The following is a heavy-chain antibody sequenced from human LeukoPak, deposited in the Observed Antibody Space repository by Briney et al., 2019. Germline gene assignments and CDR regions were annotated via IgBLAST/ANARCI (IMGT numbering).Heavy chain of an antibody. CDR1: GLTFSSYSMN. J-gene: IGHJ5*02. CDR3: ARQRGYHYDSTTNRFSDL. V-gene: IGHV4-39*01. CDR2: IYYSGIT. Sequence: PGGSLRLSCAASGLTFSSYSMNWVRQPPGKGLEWIGSIYYSGITYYNPSLKSRVTISVDTSKNQFSLKLSSVTAADTAVYFCARQRGYHYDSTTNRFSDLWGQGTRVTVSS. D-gene: IGHD3-22*01.